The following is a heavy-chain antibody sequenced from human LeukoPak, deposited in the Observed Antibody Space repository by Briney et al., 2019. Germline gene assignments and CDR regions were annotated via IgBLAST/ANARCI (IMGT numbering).Heavy chain of an antibody. V-gene: IGHV5-51*01. Sequence: GESLKISCKGSGYSFTNYWIGWVRQMPGKGLEWMGIIYPTDSDTRYRPSFQGQVTMSVDRSTNTAYLQWSSLKASDTAMYYCARNDLTGSYFDFWGQGTLVTVSS. CDR3: ARNDLTGSYFDF. CDR1: GYSFTNYW. CDR2: IYPTDSDT. J-gene: IGHJ4*02. D-gene: IGHD7-27*01.